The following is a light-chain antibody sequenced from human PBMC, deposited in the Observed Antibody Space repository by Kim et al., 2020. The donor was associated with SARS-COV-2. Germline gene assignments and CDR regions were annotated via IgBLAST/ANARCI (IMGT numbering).Light chain of an antibody. CDR1: HSIYTY. V-gene: IGKV1-39*01. Sequence: DIQMTQSPSSLSASVGDRVTLTCRASHSIYTYLNWYQLKTGKAPKLLVYVASSLQSGVPSRFSGSGSGTDFTLTISSLQPEDFATYYCQQSYSSPITFGQRTRLEIK. CDR2: VAS. J-gene: IGKJ5*01. CDR3: QQSYSSPIT.